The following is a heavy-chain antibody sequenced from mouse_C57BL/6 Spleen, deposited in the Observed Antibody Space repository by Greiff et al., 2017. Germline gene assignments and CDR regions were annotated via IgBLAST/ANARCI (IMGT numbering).Heavy chain of an antibody. CDR3: ITTVVAYYFDY. V-gene: IGHV1-64*01. J-gene: IGHJ2*01. Sequence: VQLQQPGAELVKPGASVKLSCKASGYTFTSYWMHWVKQRPGQGLEWIGMIHPNSGSTNYNEKFQSKATLTVDKSSSTAYMQLSSLTSEDSAVYYCITTVVAYYFDYWGQGTTLTVSS. D-gene: IGHD1-1*01. CDR1: GYTFTSYW. CDR2: IHPNSGST.